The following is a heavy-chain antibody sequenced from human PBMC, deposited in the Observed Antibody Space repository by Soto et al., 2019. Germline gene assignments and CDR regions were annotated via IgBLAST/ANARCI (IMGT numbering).Heavy chain of an antibody. V-gene: IGHV1-58*01. D-gene: IGHD3-22*01. CDR1: GFTFTSSA. CDR3: AALPNYYDSSGTPGPPAWFDP. Sequence: ASVKVSCKASGFTFTSSAVQWVRQARGQRLEWIGWIVVGSGNTNYAQKFQERVTITRDMSTSTAYMELSSLRSEDTAVYYCAALPNYYDSSGTPGPPAWFDPWGQGTLVTVSS. J-gene: IGHJ5*02. CDR2: IVVGSGNT.